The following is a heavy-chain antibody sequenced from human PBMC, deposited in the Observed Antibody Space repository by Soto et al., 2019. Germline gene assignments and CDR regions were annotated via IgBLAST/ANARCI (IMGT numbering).Heavy chain of an antibody. J-gene: IGHJ6*02. Sequence: ASVKVSCKASGGTFSSYAISWVRQAPGQGLEWMGGIIPIFGTANYAQKFQGRVTITADESTSTAYMELSSLRSEDTAVYYCARGALYCSSTSCLRDYYYGMHVWGQGTTVTVSS. D-gene: IGHD2-2*01. V-gene: IGHV1-69*13. CDR2: IIPIFGTA. CDR1: GGTFSSYA. CDR3: ARGALYCSSTSCLRDYYYGMHV.